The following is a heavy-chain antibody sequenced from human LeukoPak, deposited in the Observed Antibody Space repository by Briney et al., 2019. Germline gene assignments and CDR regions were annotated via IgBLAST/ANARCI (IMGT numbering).Heavy chain of an antibody. CDR2: INHSGST. J-gene: IGHJ5*02. D-gene: IGHD6-13*01. CDR1: GGSFSGYY. V-gene: IGHV4-34*01. CDR3: ARGRISSSWYRNWFDP. Sequence: SETLSLTCAVYGGSFSGYYWSWIRQPPGKGLEWIGEINHSGSTYYNPSLKSRVTISVDTSKNQFSLKLSSVTAADTAVYCCARGRISSSWYRNWFDPWGQGTLVTVSS.